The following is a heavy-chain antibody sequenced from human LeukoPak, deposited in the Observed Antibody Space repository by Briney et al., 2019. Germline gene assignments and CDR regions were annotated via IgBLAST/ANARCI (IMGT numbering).Heavy chain of an antibody. V-gene: IGHV4-39*01. Sequence: PGGSLRLSCAASGFTFSSYAMSWVRQAPGKGLEWIGSIYYSGGTYYNPSLKSRVTISVDASKNQFSLKLNSVTAADTAVYYCARWKTYYYGSGSYYVDYWGQGTLVTVSS. J-gene: IGHJ4*02. CDR3: ARWKTYYYGSGSYYVDY. CDR2: IYYSGGT. CDR1: GFTFSSYA. D-gene: IGHD3-10*01.